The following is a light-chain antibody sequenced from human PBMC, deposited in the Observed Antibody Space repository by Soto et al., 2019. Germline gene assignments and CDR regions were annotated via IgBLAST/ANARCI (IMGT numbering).Light chain of an antibody. Sequence: EIALTQSPDTLSVSPGERVTLSCRASQSVDINLAWYQQKPGQAPRLLIYGASTRATGIPARFSGSGSGTEFTLTISSLQSEDFAVYYCQQYNNWPPWTFGQGTKVDI. CDR3: QQYNNWPPWT. V-gene: IGKV3-15*01. CDR1: QSVDIN. J-gene: IGKJ1*01. CDR2: GAS.